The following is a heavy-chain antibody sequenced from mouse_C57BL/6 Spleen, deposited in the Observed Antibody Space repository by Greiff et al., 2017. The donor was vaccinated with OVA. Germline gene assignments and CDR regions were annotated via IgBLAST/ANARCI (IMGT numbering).Heavy chain of an antibody. Sequence: EVKLMESGEGLVKPGGSLKLSCAASGFTFSSYAMSWVRQTPEKRLEWVAYISSGGDYIYYADTVKGRFTISRDNARNTLYLQMSSLKSEDTAMYYCTRAGSSPGYFDYWGQGTTLTVSS. V-gene: IGHV5-9-1*02. CDR1: GFTFSSYA. J-gene: IGHJ2*01. CDR3: TRAGSSPGYFDY. D-gene: IGHD1-1*01. CDR2: ISSGGDYI.